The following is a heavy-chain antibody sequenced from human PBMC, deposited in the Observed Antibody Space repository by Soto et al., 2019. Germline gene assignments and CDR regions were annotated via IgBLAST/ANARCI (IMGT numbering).Heavy chain of an antibody. D-gene: IGHD4-17*01. V-gene: IGHV3-15*01. CDR2: IKSKTDGGTT. J-gene: IGHJ6*03. Sequence: GGSLRLSCAASGFNFSNAWMSWVRQAPGKGLEWVGRIKSKTDGGTTDYAAPVKGRFTISRDDSKNTLYLQMNSLKTEDTAVYYCTTVDYGDPTGYYYFNQYYYYMDVWGKGTTVTVSS. CDR1: GFNFSNAW. CDR3: TTVDYGDPTGYYYFNQYYYYMDV.